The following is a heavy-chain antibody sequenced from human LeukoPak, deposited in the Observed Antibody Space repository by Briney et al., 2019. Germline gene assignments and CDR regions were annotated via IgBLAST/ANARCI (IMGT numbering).Heavy chain of an antibody. V-gene: IGHV3-30*04. CDR1: GFTFSSYA. CDR2: ISYDGSNK. J-gene: IGHJ6*04. CDR3: ARDPPYGSGSYYYYYYGMDV. D-gene: IGHD3-10*01. Sequence: GGSLRLSCAASGFTFSSYAMHWVRQAPGKGLEWVAVISYDGSNKYYADSVKGRFTISRDNSKNTLYLQMNSLRAEDTAVYYCARDPPYGSGSYYYYYYGMDVWGKGTTVTVSS.